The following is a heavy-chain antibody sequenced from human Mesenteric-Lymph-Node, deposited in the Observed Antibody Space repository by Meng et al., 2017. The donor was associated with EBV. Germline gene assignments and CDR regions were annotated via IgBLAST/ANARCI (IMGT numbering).Heavy chain of an antibody. CDR2: INHSGST. CDR3: ARGYGSGHL. D-gene: IGHD3-10*01. CDR1: GGSFSGYD. Sequence: VRLQRWGAGLLKPSETLSLTCAVYGGSFSGYDWSWIRQPPGKGLEWIGEINHSGSTNYNPSLKSRVTTSVDTSKNQFSLKLSSVTAADMAVYYCARGYGSGHLWGQGTLVPSPQ. V-gene: IGHV4-34*01. J-gene: IGHJ4*02.